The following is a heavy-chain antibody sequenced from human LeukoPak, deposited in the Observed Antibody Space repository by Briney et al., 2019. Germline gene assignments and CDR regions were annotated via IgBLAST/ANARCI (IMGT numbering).Heavy chain of an antibody. CDR3: ASLYGSGRTPIYYFDY. Sequence: SETLSLTCTVSGGSISSYYWSWIRQPPGKGLEWIGYIYYSGSTNYNPFLKSRVTISVDTSKNQFSLKLSSVTAADTAVYYCASLYGSGRTPIYYFDYWGQGTLVTVSS. J-gene: IGHJ4*02. D-gene: IGHD3-10*01. V-gene: IGHV4-59*01. CDR2: IYYSGST. CDR1: GGSISSYY.